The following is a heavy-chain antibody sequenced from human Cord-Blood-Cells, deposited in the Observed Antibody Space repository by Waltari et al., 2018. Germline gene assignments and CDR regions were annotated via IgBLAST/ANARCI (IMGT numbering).Heavy chain of an antibody. CDR1: GYTFTRYD. Sequence: QVQLVQSGAEVKKPGASVKVSCKASGYTFTRYDINWVRQATGQGLEWMGWMNPNSGKTGSAQKLHGRVTMTRNTSISTAYMELSSLRSEDTAVYYCAIVNLLEAFYYYCYGMDVWGQGTTVTVSS. D-gene: IGHD3-3*01. J-gene: IGHJ6*02. CDR2: MNPNSGKT. V-gene: IGHV1-8*01. CDR3: AIVNLLEAFYYYCYGMDV.